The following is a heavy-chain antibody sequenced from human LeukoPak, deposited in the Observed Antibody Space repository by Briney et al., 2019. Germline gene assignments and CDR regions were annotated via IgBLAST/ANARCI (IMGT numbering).Heavy chain of an antibody. V-gene: IGHV3-23*01. J-gene: IGHJ4*02. CDR2: ISGSGDST. CDR3: ARAVVAIAAQNY. Sequence: PGGSLRLSCAASGFTFSTYAVNWVRQAPGKGLEWVSTISGSGDSTYYADSVKGRFTISRDNSKDTLYLQMSSVRSDDTAVYFCARAVVAIAAQNYWGQGTLVTVSS. CDR1: GFTFSTYA. D-gene: IGHD6-6*01.